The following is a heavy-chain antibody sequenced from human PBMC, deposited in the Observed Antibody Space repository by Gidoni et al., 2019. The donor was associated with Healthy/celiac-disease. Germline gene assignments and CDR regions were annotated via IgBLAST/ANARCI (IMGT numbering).Heavy chain of an antibody. V-gene: IGHV4-4*07. Sequence: QVQLQESGPGLVKPSGTLSLTCTGSGGSISSYYWSWIRQPAGKGLEWIGRIYTSGSTNYNPSLKSRVTMSVDTSKNQFSLKLSSVTAADTAVYYCARDGPQPEEGVSYYYYMDVWGKGTTVTVSS. D-gene: IGHD2-8*01. J-gene: IGHJ6*03. CDR2: IYTSGST. CDR1: GGSISSYY. CDR3: ARDGPQPEEGVSYYYYMDV.